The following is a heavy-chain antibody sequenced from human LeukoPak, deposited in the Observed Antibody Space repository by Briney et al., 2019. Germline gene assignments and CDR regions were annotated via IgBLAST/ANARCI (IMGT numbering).Heavy chain of an antibody. V-gene: IGHV4-38-2*02. CDR3: AREGASGGYDWGWFDP. Sequence: SETLSLTCAVSGYSISSGYYWVWIRQPPGKGLEWIGTIYHSGTTYYNPSLKSRVTMSVDTSKNQFSLKLSSVTAADSAVYFCAREGASGGYDWGWFDPWGQGTMVTVSS. CDR2: IYHSGTT. CDR1: GYSISSGYY. D-gene: IGHD5-12*01. J-gene: IGHJ5*02.